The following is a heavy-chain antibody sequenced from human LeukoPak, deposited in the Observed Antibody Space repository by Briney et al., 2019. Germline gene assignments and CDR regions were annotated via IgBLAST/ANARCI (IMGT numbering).Heavy chain of an antibody. CDR2: IYYSGST. CDR1: GGSISSYY. V-gene: IGHV4-59*01. CDR3: AGSRDGYKYDY. Sequence: PSETLSLTCTGSGGSISSYYWSWIRQPPGKGLEWIGYIYYSGSTNYNPSLKSRVTISVDTSKNQFSLKLSSVTAADTAVYYCAGSRDGYKYDYWGQGTLVTVSS. D-gene: IGHD5-24*01. J-gene: IGHJ4*02.